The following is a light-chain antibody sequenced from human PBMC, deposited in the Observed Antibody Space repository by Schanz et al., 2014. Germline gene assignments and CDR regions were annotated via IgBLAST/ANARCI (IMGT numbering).Light chain of an antibody. CDR1: SSDIGGYNF. Sequence: QSALTQPPSASGSPGQSVTISCTGTSSDIGGYNFVSWYQQHPGEAPKLMMYEVTKRPSGVPDRFSGSKSGNTASLTVSWLQAEDEAVYYCSSYAGRNNLVFGGGTKLTVL. J-gene: IGLJ2*01. CDR3: SSYAGRNNLV. V-gene: IGLV2-8*01. CDR2: EVT.